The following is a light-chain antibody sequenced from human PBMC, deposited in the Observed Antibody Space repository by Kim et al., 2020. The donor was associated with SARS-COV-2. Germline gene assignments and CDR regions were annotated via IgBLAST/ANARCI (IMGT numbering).Light chain of an antibody. CDR2: YNN. Sequence: QSVLIQSPSASGTPGQTVTISCSGSSSNIGGNPINWYRQFPGTAPQLLIYYNNLRPSGVPDRFSASKSGTSTSLAISGLQSDDEADYYCAVWDETLNGPLFGGGTQLTVL. J-gene: IGLJ3*02. CDR1: SSNIGGNP. V-gene: IGLV1-44*01. CDR3: AVWDETLNGPL.